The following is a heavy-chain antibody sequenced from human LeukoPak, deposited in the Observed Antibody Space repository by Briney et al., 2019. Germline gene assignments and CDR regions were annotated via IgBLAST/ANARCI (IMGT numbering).Heavy chain of an antibody. CDR1: GYTFTSYG. D-gene: IGHD3-10*01. CDR3: ARDEGYGSGSY. Sequence: ASVNVSCKASGYTFTSYGINWVRQAPGQGLEWMGWISTYSGNTNYAQKLQGRVTMTTDTSTSTAYMDRRCLRSDDTAVYYCARDEGYGSGSYWGQGTLVTVSS. CDR2: ISTYSGNT. V-gene: IGHV1-18*01. J-gene: IGHJ4*02.